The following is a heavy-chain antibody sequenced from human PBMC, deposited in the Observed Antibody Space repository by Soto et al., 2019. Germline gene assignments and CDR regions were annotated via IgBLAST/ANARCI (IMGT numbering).Heavy chain of an antibody. CDR2: IHYSGTS. CDR3: ARPWIAGSSIP. V-gene: IGHV4-39*01. D-gene: IGHD2-21*01. J-gene: IGHJ5*02. CDR1: GDSISSSSQY. Sequence: QVQLQESGPGLVKPSETLSLTCSVSGDSISSSSQYWGWIRQPPGKGLEWIGSIHYSGTSYYNPSLKSRVTIFVDTSKNQLSLKLSSVTAADTAVYYCARPWIAGSSIPWGQGTLVTVSS.